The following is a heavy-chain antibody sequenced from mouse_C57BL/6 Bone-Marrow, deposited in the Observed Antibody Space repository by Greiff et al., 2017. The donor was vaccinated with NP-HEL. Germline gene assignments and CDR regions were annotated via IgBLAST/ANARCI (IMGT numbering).Heavy chain of an antibody. Sequence: QVQLKQPGAELVRPGSSVKLSCKASGYTFTSYWMDWVKQRPGQGLEWIGNIYPSDSETHYNQKFKDKATLTVDKSSSTAYMQLSSLTSEDSAVYYCASSRSSYEDYWGQGTTLTVSS. V-gene: IGHV1-61*01. CDR1: GYTFTSYW. D-gene: IGHD1-1*01. CDR2: IYPSDSET. CDR3: ASSRSSYEDY. J-gene: IGHJ2*01.